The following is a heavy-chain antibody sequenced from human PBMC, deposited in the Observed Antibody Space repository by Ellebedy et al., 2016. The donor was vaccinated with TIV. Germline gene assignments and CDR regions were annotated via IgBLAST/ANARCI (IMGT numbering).Heavy chain of an antibody. D-gene: IGHD3-22*01. CDR2: IYYSGST. Sequence: GSLRLXXTVSGGSISSYYWSWIRQPPGKGLEWIGYIYYSGSTYYNPSLKSRVTISVDTSKNQFSLKLSSVTAADTAVYYCARHGDYYDSSGLWDWGQGTLVTVSS. CDR1: GGSISSYY. V-gene: IGHV4-59*08. CDR3: ARHGDYYDSSGLWD. J-gene: IGHJ4*02.